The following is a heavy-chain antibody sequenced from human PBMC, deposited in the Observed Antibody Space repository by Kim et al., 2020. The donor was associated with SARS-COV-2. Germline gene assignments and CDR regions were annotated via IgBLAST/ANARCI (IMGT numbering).Heavy chain of an antibody. CDR3: ARHPHSRYYDILTGYYTFDY. CDR2: IYYSGST. Sequence: SETLSLTCTVSGGPISSSSYYWGWIRQPPGKGLEWIGSIYYSGSTYYNPSLKSRVTISVDTSKNQFSLKLSSVTAADTAVYYCARHPHSRYYDILTGYYTFDYWGQGTLVTVSS. J-gene: IGHJ4*02. CDR1: GGPISSSSYY. V-gene: IGHV4-39*01. D-gene: IGHD3-9*01.